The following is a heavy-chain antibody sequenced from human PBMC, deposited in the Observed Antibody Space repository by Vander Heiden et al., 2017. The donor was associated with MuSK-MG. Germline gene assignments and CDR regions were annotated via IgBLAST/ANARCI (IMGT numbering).Heavy chain of an antibody. CDR3: AKGSEGYSSFDY. D-gene: IGHD3-10*01. CDR1: GFPFPSYA. V-gene: IGHV3-23*04. Sequence: EVHLVESGGDLGQPCASLRLSCAASGFPFPSYAMHWVRQAPGKGLAWVSSISTSGANTNYADAVKGRFTIYRDNSKETLSLKMKRMRAEDTAVYYFAKGSEGYSSFDYWGQVTMVTVYS. CDR2: ISTSGANT. J-gene: IGHJ4*02.